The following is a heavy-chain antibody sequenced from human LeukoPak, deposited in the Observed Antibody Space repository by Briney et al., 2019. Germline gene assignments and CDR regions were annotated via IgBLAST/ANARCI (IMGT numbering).Heavy chain of an antibody. CDR1: GFTFSNFG. J-gene: IGHJ6*04. CDR2: VSPGRGTT. D-gene: IGHD3-10*02. V-gene: IGHV3-23*01. Sequence: GGSLRLSCAASGFTFSNFGMNWVRQAPGKGLEWVSGVSPGRGTTYFADSVKGRFTISRDDSSSTVYLQMSSLRAEDTAVYYCAELGITMIGGVWGKGTTVTISS. CDR3: AELGITMIGGV.